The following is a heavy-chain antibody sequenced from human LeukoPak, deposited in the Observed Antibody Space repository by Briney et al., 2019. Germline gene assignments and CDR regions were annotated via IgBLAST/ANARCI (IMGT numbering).Heavy chain of an antibody. CDR2: INHSGST. V-gene: IGHV4-34*01. Sequence: PSETLSLTCAVYGGSFSGYYWSWIRQPPGKGLEWIGEINHSGSTNYNPSLKSRVTISVDTSKNQFSLKLSSVTAADTAVYYCARTRSWEWLRQPHFDYWGQGTLVTVSS. J-gene: IGHJ4*02. CDR3: ARTRSWEWLRQPHFDY. D-gene: IGHD5-12*01. CDR1: GGSFSGYY.